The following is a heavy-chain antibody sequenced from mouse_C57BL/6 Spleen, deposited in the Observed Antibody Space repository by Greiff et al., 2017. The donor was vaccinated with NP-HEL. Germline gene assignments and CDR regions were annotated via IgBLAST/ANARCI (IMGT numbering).Heavy chain of an antibody. D-gene: IGHD2-3*01. CDR1: GYTFTSYW. V-gene: IGHV1-53*01. J-gene: IGHJ1*03. Sequence: QVQLKQSGTELVKPAASVKLSCKASGYTFTSYWMHWVKQRPGQGLEWIGNTNPSNGGTNYNEKFKSKATLTVDKSSSTAYMQLSSLTSEDSAVYYCARWVMVTPDWDFDVWGTGTTVTVSS. CDR2: TNPSNGGT. CDR3: ARWVMVTPDWDFDV.